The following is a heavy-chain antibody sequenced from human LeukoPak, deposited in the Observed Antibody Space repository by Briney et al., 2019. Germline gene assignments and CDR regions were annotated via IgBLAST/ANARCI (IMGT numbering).Heavy chain of an antibody. CDR1: GFTFSSYG. CDR3: AKEYGSGSYWGNYGMDV. Sequence: GGSLRLSYAASGFTFSSYGMHWVRQAPGKGLEWVAVISYDGSNKYYADSVKGRFTISRDNSKNTLYLQMNSLRAEDTAVYYCAKEYGSGSYWGNYGMDVWGQGTTVTVSS. CDR2: ISYDGSNK. J-gene: IGHJ6*02. V-gene: IGHV3-30*18. D-gene: IGHD3-10*01.